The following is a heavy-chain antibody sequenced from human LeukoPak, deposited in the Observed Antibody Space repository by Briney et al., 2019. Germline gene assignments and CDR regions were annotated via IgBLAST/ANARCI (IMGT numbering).Heavy chain of an antibody. V-gene: IGHV1-46*01. CDR2: INPSGGST. CDR1: GYTFTSYY. J-gene: IGHJ5*02. Sequence: ASVKVSCKASGYTFTSYYMHWVRQAPGQGLEWMGIINPSGGSTSYAQKFQGRVTMTRDRSTSTVYMELSSLRSEDTAVYYCARVDYDFWSGYYGGWFDPWGQGTLVTVSS. CDR3: ARVDYDFWSGYYGGWFDP. D-gene: IGHD3-3*01.